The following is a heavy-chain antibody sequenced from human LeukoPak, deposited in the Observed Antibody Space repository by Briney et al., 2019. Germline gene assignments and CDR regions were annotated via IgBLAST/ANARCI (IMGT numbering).Heavy chain of an antibody. J-gene: IGHJ4*02. CDR1: GYNLNTYH. CDR3: ATEYVRTHYFDW. D-gene: IGHD3-16*01. Sequence: ASVKVSCKASGYNLNTYHMHWLRQPPGQGLEWMGIITSTGTTTICAQKFQGRVTMPRDTSKSTVYMDLSSLRSDDTAVYYCATEYVRTHYFDWWGQGTLVTVSS. V-gene: IGHV1-46*02. CDR2: ITSTGTTT.